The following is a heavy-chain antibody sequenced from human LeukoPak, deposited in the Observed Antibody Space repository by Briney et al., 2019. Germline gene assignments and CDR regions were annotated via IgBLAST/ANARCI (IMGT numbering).Heavy chain of an antibody. CDR3: ARVRTTVTTRDAFDI. V-gene: IGHV3-48*04. J-gene: IGHJ3*02. Sequence: PGGSLRLSCAASGFTFSSYSMNWVRQAPGKGLEWVSYISSSSSTIYYADSVKGRFTISRDNAKNSLYLQMNSLRAEDTAVYYCARVRTTVTTRDAFDIWGQGTMVTVSS. D-gene: IGHD4-17*01. CDR2: ISSSSSTI. CDR1: GFTFSSYS.